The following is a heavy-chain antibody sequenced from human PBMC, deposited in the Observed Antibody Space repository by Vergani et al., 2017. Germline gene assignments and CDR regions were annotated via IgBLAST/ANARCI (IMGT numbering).Heavy chain of an antibody. CDR2: ISGSGGNT. CDR3: AKARDPNCKGGNCYSYYYGLDL. J-gene: IGHJ6*02. V-gene: IGHV3-23*01. D-gene: IGHD2-21*01. Sequence: EVQLLESGGNLIQPGGSLRLSCGASGFTFSSYAMTWVRLAPGKGLQWVSAISGSGGNTFYTDSVKGRFTISRDNSKDPLYLQMNSRRVEDTAIYYCAKARDPNCKGGNCYSYYYGLDLWGQGTTVTVSS. CDR1: GFTFSSYA.